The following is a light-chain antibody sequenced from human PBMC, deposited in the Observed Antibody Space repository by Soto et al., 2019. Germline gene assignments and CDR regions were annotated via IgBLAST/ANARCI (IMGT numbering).Light chain of an antibody. V-gene: IGKV1-9*01. CDR1: QGISSY. CDR3: QQLNSYPTST. Sequence: IQLTQSPSSLSASVGDRVTITCRASQGISSYLAWYQQKPGKAPKLLIYAASTLQSGVPSRFSGSGPGTDFTLTISSLQPEDLATYYCQQLNSYPTSTFGGGTKVEIK. CDR2: AAS. J-gene: IGKJ4*01.